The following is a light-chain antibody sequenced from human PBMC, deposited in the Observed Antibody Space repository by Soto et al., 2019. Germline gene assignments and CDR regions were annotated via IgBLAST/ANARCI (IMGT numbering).Light chain of an antibody. CDR3: QSYDSSIYVV. CDR1: SGRIASNY. CDR2: EDN. J-gene: IGLJ2*01. V-gene: IGLV6-57*04. Sequence: NFMLTQPHSVSGSPGKTVTISCTRSSGRIASNYVQWYQQRPGSAPTTVIYEDNQRPSGVPDRFSGSIDSSSNSASLTISGLKTEDEADYYCQSYDSSIYVVFGGGTKVTVL.